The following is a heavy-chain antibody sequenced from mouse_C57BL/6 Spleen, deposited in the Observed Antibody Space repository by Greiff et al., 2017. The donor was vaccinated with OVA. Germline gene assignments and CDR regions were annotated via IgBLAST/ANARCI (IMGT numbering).Heavy chain of an antibody. Sequence: QVQLQQPGAELVKPGASVKMSCKASGYTFTSYWITWVKQRPGQGLEWIGDIYPGSGSTNYTEKFKSKATLTVDTSSSTAYMQLSSLTSEDSAVYYCARNLEGYSNYGDAMDYWGQGTSVTVSS. D-gene: IGHD2-5*01. CDR2: IYPGSGST. J-gene: IGHJ4*01. CDR3: ARNLEGYSNYGDAMDY. CDR1: GYTFTSYW. V-gene: IGHV1-55*01.